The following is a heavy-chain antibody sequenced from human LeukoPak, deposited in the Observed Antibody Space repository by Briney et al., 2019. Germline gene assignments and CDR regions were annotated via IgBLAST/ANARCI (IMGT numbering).Heavy chain of an antibody. CDR2: INPSGGST. V-gene: IGHV1-46*01. CDR3: ARDQRGGYSYYDSSAQTDGAFDI. J-gene: IGHJ3*02. Sequence: ASLKVSCKTSGYTFTSYYMRWVRHTPRQGLEWIGIINPSGGSTSYAQKFQGRVTMTRDTSTSTVYMELSSLRSEDTAVYYCARDQRGGYSYYDSSAQTDGAFDIWGQGTMVTVSS. CDR1: GYTFTSYY. D-gene: IGHD3-22*01.